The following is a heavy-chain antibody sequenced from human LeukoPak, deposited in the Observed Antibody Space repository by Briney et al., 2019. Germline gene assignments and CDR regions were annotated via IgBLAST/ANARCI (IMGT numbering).Heavy chain of an antibody. CDR1: GGTFSSYA. CDR2: IIPIFGTA. Sequence: GASVTVSFKASGGTFSSYAISWVRQAPGQGLEWVGGIIPIFGTANYAQEFQGRVTITTDESTSTAYMELSSLRSEDTAVYYCARGGDIVVVPAGIPYNWFDPCGQGTLVTVTA. D-gene: IGHD2-2*01. CDR3: ARGGDIVVVPAGIPYNWFDP. J-gene: IGHJ5*02. V-gene: IGHV1-69*05.